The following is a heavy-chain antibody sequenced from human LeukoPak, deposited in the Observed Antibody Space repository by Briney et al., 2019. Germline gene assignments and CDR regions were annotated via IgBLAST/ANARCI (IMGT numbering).Heavy chain of an antibody. D-gene: IGHD2-15*01. CDR3: ARGCSGGSCYKGYYYYYMDV. CDR1: GGTFSSYA. J-gene: IGHJ6*03. Sequence: ASVKVSCKASGGTFSSYAISWVRQAPGQGLEWMGGIIPIFGTANYAQKFQGRVTITADKSTSTAYMELSSLRSEDTAVYYCARGCSGGSCYKGYYYYYMDVWGKGTTVTVSS. V-gene: IGHV1-69*06. CDR2: IIPIFGTA.